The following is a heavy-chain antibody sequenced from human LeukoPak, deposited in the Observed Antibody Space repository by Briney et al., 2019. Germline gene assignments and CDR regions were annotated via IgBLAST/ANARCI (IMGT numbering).Heavy chain of an antibody. CDR3: AKALNLWFGELPIDY. V-gene: IGHV3-23*01. J-gene: IGHJ4*02. Sequence: GGSLRLFCAASGFTLSSYSMNWVRQAPGKGLEWVSAISGSGGSTYYADSVKGRFTISRDNSKNTLYLQMNSLRAEDTAVYYCAKALNLWFGELPIDYWGQGTLVTVSS. CDR2: ISGSGGST. D-gene: IGHD3-10*01. CDR1: GFTLSSYS.